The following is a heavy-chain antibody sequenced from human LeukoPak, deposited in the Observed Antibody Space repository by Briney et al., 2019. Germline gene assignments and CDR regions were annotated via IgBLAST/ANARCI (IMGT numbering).Heavy chain of an antibody. Sequence: SQTLSLSCTVSGGSISSGSYYWSWIRQPDGKGLEWIGRIYTSGSTNYNSSLKSRVTISVNTSKNQFSLKLSSVTAADTAVYYCARFSDFWSGWYFDYWGQGTLVTVSS. D-gene: IGHD3-3*01. V-gene: IGHV4-61*02. CDR1: GGSISSGSYY. CDR2: IYTSGST. J-gene: IGHJ4*02. CDR3: ARFSDFWSGWYFDY.